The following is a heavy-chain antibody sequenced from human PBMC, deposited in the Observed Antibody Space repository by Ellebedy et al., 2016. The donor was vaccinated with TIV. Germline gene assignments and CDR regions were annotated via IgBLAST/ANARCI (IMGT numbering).Heavy chain of an antibody. CDR2: ISYDGSSD. D-gene: IGHD6-19*01. CDR1: GFTFNSYA. V-gene: IGHV3-30-3*01. J-gene: IGHJ4*02. CDR3: ARDLDKSSGWYGGAAY. Sequence: PGGSLRLSCAASGFTFNSYAMHWVRQAPGKGLEWVAVISYDGSSDFYADSVKGRFTISRDKSMTTLYLEMNSLRAEDTAVYYWARDLDKSSGWYGGAAYWGQGTLVPVSS.